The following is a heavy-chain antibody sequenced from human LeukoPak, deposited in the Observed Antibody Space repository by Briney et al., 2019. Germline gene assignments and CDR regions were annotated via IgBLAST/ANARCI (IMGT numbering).Heavy chain of an antibody. D-gene: IGHD3-10*01. CDR2: IYISGNT. CDR1: GGSISSGSYH. V-gene: IGHV4-61*02. J-gene: IGHJ3*02. CDR3: ARDRMEPGWAIYGSGSYGAFDI. Sequence: PSQTLSLTCTVSGGSISSGSYHWSWIRQPAGKGLEWIGRIYISGNTDYNPSLKSRVTMSVDTSKNQFSLKLSSVTAADTAVYYCARDRMEPGWAIYGSGSYGAFDIWGQGTMVTVSS.